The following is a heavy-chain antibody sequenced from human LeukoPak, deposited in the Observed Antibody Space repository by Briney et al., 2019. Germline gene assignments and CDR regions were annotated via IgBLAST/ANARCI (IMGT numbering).Heavy chain of an antibody. V-gene: IGHV1-2*02. Sequence: ASVEVSCKASGYTFTGQYYIHWVRQAPGQGLEWMGWINPKSGDTNYAQKFQGRVTMARDTSISTAYMELTRLRYDDTAVYYYAREDIYTSLSLDYWGQGTLVTVSS. J-gene: IGHJ4*02. CDR2: INPKSGDT. CDR1: GYTFTGQYY. CDR3: AREDIYTSLSLDY. D-gene: IGHD2-2*02.